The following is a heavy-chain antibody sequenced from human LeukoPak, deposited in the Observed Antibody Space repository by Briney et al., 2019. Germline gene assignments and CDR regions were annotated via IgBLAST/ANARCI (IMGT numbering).Heavy chain of an antibody. CDR2: IYYSGST. J-gene: IGHJ4*02. V-gene: IGHV4-59*12. Sequence: PSETLSLTCTVSGGSISSYYWSWIRQPPEKGLEWIGYIYYSGSTNYNPSLKSRVTISVDTSKNQFSLKLSSVTAADTAVYYCARLYGDYVGFYFDYWGQGTLVTVSS. D-gene: IGHD4-17*01. CDR3: ARLYGDYVGFYFDY. CDR1: GGSISSYY.